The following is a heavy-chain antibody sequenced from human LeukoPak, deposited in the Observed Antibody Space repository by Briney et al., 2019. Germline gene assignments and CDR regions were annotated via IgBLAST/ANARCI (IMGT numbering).Heavy chain of an antibody. CDR1: GFTFNTYA. CDR3: AKDHSNQGGNYWYFDL. D-gene: IGHD2/OR15-2a*01. J-gene: IGHJ2*01. Sequence: GGSLRLSCVASGFTFNTYAMSWVRQAPGKGLEWVSVISDSGSSTYYADSVEGRFTISRDNSRNTLYLQMNSLGAEDTAVYYCAKDHSNQGGNYWYFDLWGRGTLVSVSS. V-gene: IGHV3-23*01. CDR2: ISDSGSST.